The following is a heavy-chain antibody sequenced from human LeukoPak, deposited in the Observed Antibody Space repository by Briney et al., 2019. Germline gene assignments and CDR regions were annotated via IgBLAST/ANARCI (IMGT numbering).Heavy chain of an antibody. CDR2: IYYSGST. Sequence: SETLSLTCAVSGYSISSGYYWSWIRPPPGKGLEWIGYIYYSGSTNYNPSLKSRVPISVDTSKNQFSLKLSSVTAADTAVYYCARGLGDYWGQGTLVTVSS. CDR3: ARGLGDY. V-gene: IGHV4-61*01. CDR1: GYSISSGYY. J-gene: IGHJ4*02. D-gene: IGHD7-27*01.